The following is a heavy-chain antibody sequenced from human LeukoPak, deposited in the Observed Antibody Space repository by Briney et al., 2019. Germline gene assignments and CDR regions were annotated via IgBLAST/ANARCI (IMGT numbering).Heavy chain of an antibody. CDR2: INNDGSSA. D-gene: IGHD3-22*01. J-gene: IGHJ1*01. V-gene: IGHV3-74*01. CDR1: GFTFSSYW. Sequence: GGSLRLSCAASGFTFSSYWMHWVRQTPGKGLIYISRINNDGSSANYADSVRGRFTISRDNAENTLYLQMNSLRAEDTAVYYCATDYYDSSGYYTEYFQHWGQGTLVTVSS. CDR3: ATDYYDSSGYYTEYFQH.